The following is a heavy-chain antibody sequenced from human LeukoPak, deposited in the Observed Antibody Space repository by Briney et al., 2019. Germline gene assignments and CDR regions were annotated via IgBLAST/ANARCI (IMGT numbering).Heavy chain of an antibody. CDR1: GCTFTSYD. V-gene: IGHV1-8*03. D-gene: IGHD3-9*01. J-gene: IGHJ4*02. CDR3: ARGRGILTGYYLGY. CDR2: MNPNSGNT. Sequence: ASVKVSCKASGCTFTSYDINWVRQATGQGLEWMGWMNPNSGNTGYAQKFQGRVTITRNTSISTAYMELSSLRSEDTAVYYCARGRGILTGYYLGYWGQGTLVTVSS.